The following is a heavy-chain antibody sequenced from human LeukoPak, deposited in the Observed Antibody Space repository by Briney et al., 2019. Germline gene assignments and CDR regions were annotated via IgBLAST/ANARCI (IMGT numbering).Heavy chain of an antibody. D-gene: IGHD6-6*01. Sequence: GGSLRLSCAASGFSFSSYSMSWVRQAPGKGLEWVSYINEGSTYTYYAKSVKGRFTISGDNAKNSLYLQMNSLRGEDTAVYYCARDDAATARASGMDVWGKGATVTVSS. CDR2: INEGSTYT. CDR1: GFSFSSYS. CDR3: ARDDAATARASGMDV. J-gene: IGHJ6*04. V-gene: IGHV3-21*01.